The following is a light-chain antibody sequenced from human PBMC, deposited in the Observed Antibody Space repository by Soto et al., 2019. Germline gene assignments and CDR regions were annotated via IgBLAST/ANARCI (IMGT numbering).Light chain of an antibody. Sequence: QSVLTQPPSASGTPGQRVTISCSGSSSNVGRNTVNWYQQLPGTAPKLLIYSNNQRPSGVPDRFSGSKSGTSASLAIGGLQSEDEADYYCAAWDDSLNAVVFGGGTKLTVL. V-gene: IGLV1-44*01. CDR3: AAWDDSLNAVV. CDR2: SNN. J-gene: IGLJ2*01. CDR1: SSNVGRNT.